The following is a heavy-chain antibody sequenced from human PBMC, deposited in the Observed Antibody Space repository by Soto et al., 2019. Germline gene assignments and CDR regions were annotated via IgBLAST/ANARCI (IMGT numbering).Heavy chain of an antibody. CDR2: IYYSGST. CDR1: GGPISSYY. D-gene: IGHD5-18*01. J-gene: IGHJ4*02. CDR3: ARVGRYSYGPLVY. Sequence: SETLSLTCTVSGGPISSYYWSWIRQPPGKGLEWIGYIYYSGSTNYNPSLKSRVTISVDTSKNQFSLKLSSVTAADTAVYYCARVGRYSYGPLVYWGQGTLVTVSS. V-gene: IGHV4-59*01.